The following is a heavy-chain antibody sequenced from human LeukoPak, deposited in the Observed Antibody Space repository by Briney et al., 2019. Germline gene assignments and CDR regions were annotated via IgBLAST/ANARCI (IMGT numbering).Heavy chain of an antibody. J-gene: IGHJ4*02. CDR1: GFTLSSYW. Sequence: GGSLRLSCAASGFTLSSYWMHWVRQAPGKGLVWVSRINSDGSSTSYADSVKGRFTISRDNAKNTLYLQMNSLRAEDTAVYYCARERTSGWDAFDFWGQGTLVTVSS. CDR3: ARERTSGWDAFDF. D-gene: IGHD6-19*01. CDR2: INSDGSST. V-gene: IGHV3-74*01.